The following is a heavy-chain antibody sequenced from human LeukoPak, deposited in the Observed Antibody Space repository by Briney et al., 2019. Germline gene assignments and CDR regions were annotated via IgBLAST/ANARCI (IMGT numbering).Heavy chain of an antibody. J-gene: IGHJ4*02. V-gene: IGHV3-53*01. CDR1: GFTVRSIY. Sequence: PGGSLRLSCAASGFTVRSIYMTWVRPAPGKGLEWVSSFYSGGSSYYADSVKGRFIISRDSSTVTLYLQMNSLRVEDTAVYFCARDRGYGYGFFDYWGQGTLVTVSS. D-gene: IGHD5-18*01. CDR3: ARDRGYGYGFFDY. CDR2: FYSGGSS.